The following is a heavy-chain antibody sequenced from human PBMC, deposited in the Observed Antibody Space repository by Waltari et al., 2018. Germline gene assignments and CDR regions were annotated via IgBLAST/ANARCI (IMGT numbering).Heavy chain of an antibody. J-gene: IGHJ4*02. Sequence: EVQLVESGGGFVQPGGSLRRSRLGSGFTFGFFRMHLIRTAPGKGLGWVAYISASRAAIYYAESVKGRFTISRDNAKNSLFLQMTNLGVEDTAVYYCATEPAPGAGINYWGQGILVTVSS. V-gene: IGHV3-48*01. D-gene: IGHD6-19*01. CDR3: ATEPAPGAGINY. CDR2: ISASRAAI. CDR1: GFTFGFFR.